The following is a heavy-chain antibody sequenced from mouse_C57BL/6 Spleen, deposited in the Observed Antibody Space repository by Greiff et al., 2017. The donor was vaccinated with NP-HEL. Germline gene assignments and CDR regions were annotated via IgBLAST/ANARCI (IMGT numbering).Heavy chain of an antibody. CDR2: ISDGGSYT. CDR1: GFTFSSYA. CDR3: ARAFYYDDGAWFAG. J-gene: IGHJ3*01. Sequence: EVKLMESGGGLVKPGGSLKLSCAASGFTFSSYAMSWVRQTPEKRLEWVATISDGGSYTSYPDNVKGRVTISRDNAKNNLYMQMSQLKSEDTAMYYCARAFYYDDGAWFAGWGEGTLVTVSA. D-gene: IGHD2-4*01. V-gene: IGHV5-4*03.